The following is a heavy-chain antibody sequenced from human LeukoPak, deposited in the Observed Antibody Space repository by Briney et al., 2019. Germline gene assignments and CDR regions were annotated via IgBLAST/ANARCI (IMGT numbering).Heavy chain of an antibody. CDR1: GGSFSGYY. D-gene: IGHD5-18*01. CDR2: INHSGST. Sequence: PSETLSLTCAVYGGSFSGYYWSWIRQPPGKGLEWIGEINHSGSTNYNPSLKSRVTISVDTSKNQFSLKLSSVTAADTAVYYCARSRWIQLWLDYWGQGTLVTVPS. V-gene: IGHV4-34*01. J-gene: IGHJ4*02. CDR3: ARSRWIQLWLDY.